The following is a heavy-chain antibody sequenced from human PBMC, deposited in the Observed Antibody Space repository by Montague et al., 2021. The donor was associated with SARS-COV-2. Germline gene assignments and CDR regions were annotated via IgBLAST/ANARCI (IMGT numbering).Heavy chain of an antibody. V-gene: IGHV4-39*01. J-gene: IGHJ5*02. CDR1: GGSISSSSYY. D-gene: IGHD6-13*01. Sequence: SETLSLTCTVSGGSISSSSYYWGWIRQPPGKGLEWIGSIYYSGSTYYXWSLKSRVTISVDTSKNQFSLKLRSVTAADTAVYYCARKEMKYSSIWSTGGNWFDPCGQGTLVTVSS. CDR2: IYYSGST. CDR3: ARKEMKYSSIWSTGGNWFDP.